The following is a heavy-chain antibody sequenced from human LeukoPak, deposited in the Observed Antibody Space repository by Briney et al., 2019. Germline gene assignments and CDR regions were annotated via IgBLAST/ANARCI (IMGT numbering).Heavy chain of an antibody. D-gene: IGHD5/OR15-5a*01. V-gene: IGHV4-61*02. J-gene: IGHJ5*02. CDR1: GGSISSASYY. Sequence: PSETLSLTCTVSGGSISSASYYWSWIRQPAGKGLQWIGRIYTSGSTYYNPSLKSRVAISVDTSKNQFSLRLSSVTAADTAVYYCARPNVHIVSYDWFDPWGQGTLVTVSS. CDR3: ARPNVHIVSYDWFDP. CDR2: IYTSGST.